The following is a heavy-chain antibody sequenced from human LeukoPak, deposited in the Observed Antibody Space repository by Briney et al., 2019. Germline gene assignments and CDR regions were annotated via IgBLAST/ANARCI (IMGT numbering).Heavy chain of an antibody. D-gene: IGHD3-22*01. V-gene: IGHV3-53*01. Sequence: GGSLRLSCAASGFTVSSNYMSWVRQAPGKGLEWVSVIYSGGSTYYADSVKGRFTISRDNSKNTLNLQMNSLRAEDTAVYYCARDSSGYSFDYWGQGTLVTVSS. CDR2: IYSGGST. CDR3: ARDSSGYSFDY. CDR1: GFTVSSNY. J-gene: IGHJ4*02.